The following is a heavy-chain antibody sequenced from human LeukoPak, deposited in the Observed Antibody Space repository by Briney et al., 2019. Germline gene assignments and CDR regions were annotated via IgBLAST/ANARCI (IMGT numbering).Heavy chain of an antibody. D-gene: IGHD1-26*01. CDR2: ISGSGGST. V-gene: IGHV3-23*01. J-gene: IGHJ4*02. CDR1: GFTFSSYG. CDR3: AKDHRVGATVGYFDY. Sequence: GGSLRLSCAASGFTFSSYGMSWVRQAPGKGLEWVSAISGSGGSTYYADSVKGRFTISRDNSKNTLYLQMNSLRAEDTAVYYCAKDHRVGATVGYFDYWGQGTLVTVSS.